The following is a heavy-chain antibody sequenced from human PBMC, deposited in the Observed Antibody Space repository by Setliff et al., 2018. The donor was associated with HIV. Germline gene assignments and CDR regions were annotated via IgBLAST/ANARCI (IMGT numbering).Heavy chain of an antibody. CDR1: GGSISSSSYY. CDR3: ARKGYCSSSGCPTPFDF. V-gene: IGHV4-39*07. Sequence: SETLSLTCTVSGGSISSSSYYWDWIRQPPGKGPEWIGSVFYSGSTYYKPSLKSRVTISVDTSKNQFSLKLSSVTAADTAVYYCARKGYCSSSGCPTPFDFWGQGTLVTVSS. CDR2: VFYSGST. D-gene: IGHD2-2*01. J-gene: IGHJ4*02.